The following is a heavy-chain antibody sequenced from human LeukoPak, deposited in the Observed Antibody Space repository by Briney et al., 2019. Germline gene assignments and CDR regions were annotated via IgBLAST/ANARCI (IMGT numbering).Heavy chain of an antibody. CDR3: ARGRGYYDILTGYPVRDYYFDY. CDR1: GGFISSYY. CDR2: IHTSGST. J-gene: IGHJ4*02. D-gene: IGHD3-9*01. V-gene: IGHV4-4*07. Sequence: SETLSLTCTVSGGFISSYYWSWIRRPAGKELEWIGRIHTSGSTLYNPSLKSRVTMSVDTSKNQFSLKLSSVTAADTAVYYCARGRGYYDILTGYPVRDYYFDYWGQGTLVTVSS.